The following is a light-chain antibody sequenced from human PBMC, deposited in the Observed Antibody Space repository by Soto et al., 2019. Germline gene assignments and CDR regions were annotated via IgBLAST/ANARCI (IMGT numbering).Light chain of an antibody. CDR1: QSISTW. Sequence: DIQMTQSPSPLSASVGDRVTITCRASQSISTWLAWYQQRAGKAPKLLIYKASNLERGVPSRFSGSGSGTDFTLTISSLQPDDFATYYCQQYNSYSWAFGQGTKVEIK. CDR2: KAS. CDR3: QQYNSYSWA. V-gene: IGKV1-5*03. J-gene: IGKJ1*01.